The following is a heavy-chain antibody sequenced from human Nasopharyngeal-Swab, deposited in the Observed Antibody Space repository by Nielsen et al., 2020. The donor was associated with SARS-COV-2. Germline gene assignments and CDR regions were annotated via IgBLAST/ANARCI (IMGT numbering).Heavy chain of an antibody. J-gene: IGHJ5*02. D-gene: IGHD3-9*01. Sequence: SETLSLTCAVYGGSFSSYYWGWIRQPPGKGLEWIGSIYYSGSTYYNPSLKSRVTISVDTSKNQFSLKLSSVTAADTAVYYCARTHYDILTGYLKFDPWGQGTLVTVSS. CDR1: GGSFSSYY. CDR2: IYYSGST. V-gene: IGHV4-39*01. CDR3: ARTHYDILTGYLKFDP.